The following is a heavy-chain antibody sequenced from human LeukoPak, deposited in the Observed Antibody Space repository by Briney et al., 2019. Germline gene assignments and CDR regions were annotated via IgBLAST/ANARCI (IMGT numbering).Heavy chain of an antibody. J-gene: IGHJ1*01. D-gene: IGHD2-15*01. CDR3: ARGDGWLKSHGSGPRGNFPH. V-gene: IGHV4-39*07. CDR1: GGSISSSSYY. Sequence: SETLSLTCTVSGGSISSSSYYWGWIRQPPGKGLEWIGSIYYSGSTYYNPSLKSRVTISVDTSKNQFSLKLSSVTAADTAVYYCARGDGWLKSHGSGPRGNFPHWGQGTLVTVSS. CDR2: IYYSGST.